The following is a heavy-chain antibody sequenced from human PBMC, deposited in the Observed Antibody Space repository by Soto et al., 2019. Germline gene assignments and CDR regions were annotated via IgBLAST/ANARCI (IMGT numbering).Heavy chain of an antibody. V-gene: IGHV3-23*01. CDR1: GFTFSSYA. CDR2: ISGSGGP. Sequence: EVQLLESGGGLVQTGGSLRLSCIASGFTFSSYAMSWVRQAPGKRPEWVSGISGSGGPYYADSVKGRFTISRDNSKNTVYLQLNSLRAEDTAVYYCAGEKGEIGVPLFEYWVQGTLLTVSS. J-gene: IGHJ4*02. D-gene: IGHD2-8*01. CDR3: AGEKGEIGVPLFEY.